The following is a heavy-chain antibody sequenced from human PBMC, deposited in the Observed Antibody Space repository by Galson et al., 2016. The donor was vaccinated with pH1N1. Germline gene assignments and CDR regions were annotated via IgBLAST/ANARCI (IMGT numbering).Heavy chain of an antibody. V-gene: IGHV1-2*04. CDR1: TYSFSGYY. CDR2: ISPDSGGT. J-gene: IGHJ6*02. Sequence: SVKVSCKASTYSFSGYYIRWVRQAPGQGLEWMGWISPDSGGTVYAQKFQDWVTMAWDTSISTTYMEVTRLTSDDTAVYFCATSSPHITGTTGFFGLDVWGQGTTVTVSS. CDR3: ATSSPHITGTTGFFGLDV. D-gene: IGHD1-7*01.